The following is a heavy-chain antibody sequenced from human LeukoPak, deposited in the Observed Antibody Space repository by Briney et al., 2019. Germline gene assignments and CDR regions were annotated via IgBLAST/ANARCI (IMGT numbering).Heavy chain of an antibody. V-gene: IGHV3-30*02. CDR2: IQYDGSEK. D-gene: IGHD5-24*01. CDR1: GFTFSSYG. Sequence: TGGSLRLSCAVSGFTFSSYGMHWVRQAPGKGLEWVAFIQYDGSEKYYADSVKGRFTMSRDNSKNTLYLQMNSPRTEDTAVYYCVKDDARWLHHGFDYWGQGTLVTVSS. J-gene: IGHJ4*02. CDR3: VKDDARWLHHGFDY.